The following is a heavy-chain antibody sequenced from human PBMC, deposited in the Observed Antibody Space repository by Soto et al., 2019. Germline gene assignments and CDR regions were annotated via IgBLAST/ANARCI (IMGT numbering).Heavy chain of an antibody. CDR2: IYYRGNS. Sequence: TLSLTCTVSGGSIRNGAYYWSWSRHVPGKGLEWIGYIYYRGNSHYNPSLESRVSISIDMAKNQFTLKMASVTAADTAIYFCVRDQRIEAAYFDSWGAGRL. CDR1: GGSIRNGAYY. V-gene: IGHV4-30-4*01. J-gene: IGHJ4*02. D-gene: IGHD2-15*01. CDR3: VRDQRIEAAYFDS.